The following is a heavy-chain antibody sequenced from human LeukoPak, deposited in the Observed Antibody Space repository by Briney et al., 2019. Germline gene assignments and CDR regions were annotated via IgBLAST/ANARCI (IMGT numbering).Heavy chain of an antibody. D-gene: IGHD3-16*01. CDR1: GFTFSSYE. CDR3: VSAYGGLLDY. CDR2: ISGSGTTI. J-gene: IGHJ4*02. Sequence: PGGSLRLSCAASGFTFSSYEMNWVHQAAGKGLEWVSYISGSGTTIYYADSVRGRFTISRDNAKNSLYLQMNSLRAEDTAVYYCVSAYGGLLDYWGQGTLVTVSS. V-gene: IGHV3-48*03.